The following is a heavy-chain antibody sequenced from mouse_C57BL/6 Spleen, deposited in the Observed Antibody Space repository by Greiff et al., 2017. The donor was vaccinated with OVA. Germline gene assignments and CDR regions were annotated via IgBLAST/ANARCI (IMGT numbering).Heavy chain of an antibody. D-gene: IGHD4-1*01. V-gene: IGHV5-4*03. J-gene: IGHJ4*01. CDR2: ISDGGSYT. CDR1: GFTFSSYA. CDR3: ASELGRGGYAMDY. Sequence: EVKLVESGGGLVKPGGSLKLSCAASGFTFSSYAMSWVRQTPEKRLEWVATISDGGSYTYYPDNVKGRFTISRDNAKNNLYLQMSHLKSEDTAMYYCASELGRGGYAMDYWGQGTSVTVSS.